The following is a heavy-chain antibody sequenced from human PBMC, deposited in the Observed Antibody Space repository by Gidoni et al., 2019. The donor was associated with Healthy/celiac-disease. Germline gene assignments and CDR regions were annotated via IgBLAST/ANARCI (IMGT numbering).Heavy chain of an antibody. CDR2: IDPSVSYT. Sequence: EVQLVQSGAAVKKPGESRRISCTGSGYSFTSYWISWVRQMPGKGLEWMGSIDPSVSYTNYSPSFQGHVTISADKSISTAYLQWSSLKASDTAMYYCARGYGDYYHFDYWGQGTLVTVSS. D-gene: IGHD4-17*01. CDR1: GYSFTSYW. CDR3: ARGYGDYYHFDY. V-gene: IGHV5-10-1*03. J-gene: IGHJ4*02.